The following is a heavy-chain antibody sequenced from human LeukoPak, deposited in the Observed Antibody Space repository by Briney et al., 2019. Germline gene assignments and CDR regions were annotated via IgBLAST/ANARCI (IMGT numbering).Heavy chain of an antibody. CDR2: IKSKTDGGTT. J-gene: IGHJ4*02. Sequence: PGGSLRLSCAGSGFTVSSNYMSWVRQAPGKGLEWVGRIKSKTDGGTTDYAAPVKGRFTISRDDSKNTLYLQMNSLKTEDTAVYYCTTDRTIFGVVTPRVYWGQGTLVTVSS. D-gene: IGHD3-3*01. V-gene: IGHV3-15*01. CDR3: TTDRTIFGVVTPRVY. CDR1: GFTVSSNY.